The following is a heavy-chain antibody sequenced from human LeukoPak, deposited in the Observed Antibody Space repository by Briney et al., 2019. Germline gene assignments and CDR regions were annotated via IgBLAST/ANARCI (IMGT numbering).Heavy chain of an antibody. CDR2: IYYSGST. V-gene: IGHV4-59*12. D-gene: IGHD3-22*01. Sequence: SETLSLTCTVSGDSISSYYWSWIRQPPGKGLEWIGYIYYSGSTNYNPSLESRVTISIDTSKNQFSLKLSSVTAADTAVYYCARDNYDNTAIGDWFDPWGQGTLVTVSS. CDR3: ARDNYDNTAIGDWFDP. CDR1: GDSISSYY. J-gene: IGHJ5*02.